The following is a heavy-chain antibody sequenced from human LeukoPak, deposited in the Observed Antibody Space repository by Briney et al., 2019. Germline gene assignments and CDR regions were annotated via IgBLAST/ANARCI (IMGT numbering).Heavy chain of an antibody. Sequence: SETLSLTCSVSGTTPFHWSWIRQTPGKGLEWIGHITFTGNTNYNPSLKSRVTISLGTSNNQFSLELKAVTAADTAVYYCAREGGAPGHTNEFDYWGQGILVTVSS. J-gene: IGHJ4*02. CDR2: ITFTGNT. CDR1: GTTPFH. V-gene: IGHV4-59*01. CDR3: AREGGAPGHTNEFDY. D-gene: IGHD1-1*01.